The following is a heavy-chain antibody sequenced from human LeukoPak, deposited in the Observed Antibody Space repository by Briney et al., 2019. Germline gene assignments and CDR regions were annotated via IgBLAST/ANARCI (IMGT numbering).Heavy chain of an antibody. D-gene: IGHD4-17*01. Sequence: PGGSLRLSCAATGFTYSSYALHWVRQPPPKGLTYVSAISSNGGSTYYANSVKGRFTISRDNSKNTLYLQMGSLRAEDMAVYYCVYGEYSYWGQGTLVTVSS. CDR1: GFTYSSYA. CDR2: ISSNGGST. J-gene: IGHJ4*02. CDR3: VYGEYSY. V-gene: IGHV3-64*01.